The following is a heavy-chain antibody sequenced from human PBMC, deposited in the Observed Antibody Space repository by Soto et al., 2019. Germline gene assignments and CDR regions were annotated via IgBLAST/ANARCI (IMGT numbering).Heavy chain of an antibody. CDR1: GYTFTSYY. CDR3: SRDLPPVDS. J-gene: IGHJ4*02. V-gene: IGHV1-18*01. CDR2: ISAYNGNT. Sequence: QVQLVQSGAEVKKPGASVKVSCKASGYTFTSYYISWVRQAPGQGLEWMGWISAYNGNTNYAQKLQGRVTMSTATSTSTGYMVLRRLGADDTAVYYCSRDLPPVDSWGQGTLITVSS.